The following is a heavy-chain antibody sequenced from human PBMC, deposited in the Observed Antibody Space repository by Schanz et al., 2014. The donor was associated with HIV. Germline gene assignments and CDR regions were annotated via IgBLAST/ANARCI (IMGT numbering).Heavy chain of an antibody. CDR2: ISAYNGDT. CDR1: GYTFSSYG. J-gene: IGHJ4*02. CDR3: ARDSPYSYGLGPLDY. V-gene: IGHV1-18*01. Sequence: QVQLVQSGAEVKKPGASVRVSCKASGYTFSSYGVSWVRQAPGQGLEWMGWISAYNGDTNYAEKFQGRIRMTTDRSPIAYMDVTSLTSDDTAVYFCARDSPYSYGLGPLDYWGQGTLVSVSS. D-gene: IGHD5-18*01.